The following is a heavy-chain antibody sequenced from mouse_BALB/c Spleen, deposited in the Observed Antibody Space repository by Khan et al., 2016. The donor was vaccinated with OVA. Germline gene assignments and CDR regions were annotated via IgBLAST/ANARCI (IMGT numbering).Heavy chain of an antibody. D-gene: IGHD1-1*01. CDR2: ISYSGTT. J-gene: IGHJ2*01. CDR1: GYSLTTDYA. Sequence: EVQLVESGPGLVKPSQSLSLTCTVTGYSLTTDYAWHWIRQFPGNKLEWMGFISYSGTTKYNPSLTSRISITRDTSKNQFFLQLKSVTTEDTARYYCARVYGGDFDYWGQGTTLTVSS. CDR3: ARVYGGDFDY. V-gene: IGHV3-2*02.